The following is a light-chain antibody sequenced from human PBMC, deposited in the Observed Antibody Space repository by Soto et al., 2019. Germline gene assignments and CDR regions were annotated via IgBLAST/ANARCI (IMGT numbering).Light chain of an antibody. CDR2: WAS. CDR3: QHYYGTLWT. V-gene: IGKV4-1*01. Sequence: DIVMTQSPDSLAVSLGERATINCKSSQNLLYSSNNKNYLAWYQQKPGQPPKLLIYWASTWQSGVTDRFSGSGSGTDFTLTISSLHAEDAAVYYCQHYYGTLWTFGQGTKVEIK. J-gene: IGKJ1*01. CDR1: QNLLYSSNNKNY.